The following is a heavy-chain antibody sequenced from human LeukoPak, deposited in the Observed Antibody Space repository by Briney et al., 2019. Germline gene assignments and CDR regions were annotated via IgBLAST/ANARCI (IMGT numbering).Heavy chain of an antibody. CDR1: GYTFTGYY. CDR3: ARESTVTTNYYYYMDV. J-gene: IGHJ6*03. Sequence: ASVKVSCKASGYTFTGYYMHWVRQAPGQGLEWMGWINPNSGGTNHAQKFQGRVTMTRDTSISTAYMELSRLRSDDTAVYYCARESTVTTNYYYYMDVWGKGTTVTVSS. D-gene: IGHD4-17*01. V-gene: IGHV1-2*02. CDR2: INPNSGGT.